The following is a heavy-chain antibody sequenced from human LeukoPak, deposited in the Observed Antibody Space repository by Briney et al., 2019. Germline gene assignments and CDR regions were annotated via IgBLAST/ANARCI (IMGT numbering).Heavy chain of an antibody. Sequence: PGRPLRLSCAASGFTFSSYAMHWVRQAPGKGLEWVAVISYDGSNKYYADSVKGRFTISRDNSKNTLYLQMNSLRAEDTAVYYCARSPADVYYFDYWGQGTLVTVSS. CDR3: ARSPADVYYFDY. CDR1: GFTFSSYA. V-gene: IGHV3-30-3*01. CDR2: ISYDGSNK. J-gene: IGHJ4*02. D-gene: IGHD5-24*01.